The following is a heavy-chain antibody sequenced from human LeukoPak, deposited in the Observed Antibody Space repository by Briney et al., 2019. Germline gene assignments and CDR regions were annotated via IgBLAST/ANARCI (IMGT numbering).Heavy chain of an antibody. CDR2: IFSSGST. J-gene: IGHJ4*02. D-gene: IGHD3-22*01. CDR3: ARHYYDRSDSYSFDY. V-gene: IGHV4-59*08. Sequence: PSETLSLTCTVSGGSISGYYWSWIRQPPGKGLEWIGYIFSSGSTNYNPSLKSRVTISVDTSVNQFSLRLSSVTAADTAVYYCARHYYDRSDSYSFDYWGQGTLVTVSS. CDR1: GGSISGYY.